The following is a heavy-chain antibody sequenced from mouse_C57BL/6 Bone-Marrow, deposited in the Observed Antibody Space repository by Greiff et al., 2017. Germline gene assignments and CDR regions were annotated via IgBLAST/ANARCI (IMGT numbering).Heavy chain of an antibody. CDR1: GYTFTSYW. CDR3: AWGGYYGSPWYFDV. Sequence: QVQLKQPGTELVKPGASVKLSCKASGYTFTSYWMHWVKQRPGQGLEWIGNINPSNGGTNYNEKFKSKATLTVDKSSSTAYMQLSSLTSEESAVYYCAWGGYYGSPWYFDVWGTGTTVTVSS. D-gene: IGHD1-1*01. V-gene: IGHV1-53*01. CDR2: INPSNGGT. J-gene: IGHJ1*03.